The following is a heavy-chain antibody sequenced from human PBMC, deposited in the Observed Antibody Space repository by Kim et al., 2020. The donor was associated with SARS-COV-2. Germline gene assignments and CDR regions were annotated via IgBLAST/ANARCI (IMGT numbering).Heavy chain of an antibody. Sequence: GGSLRLSCVASELSFNDFAMSWVRQAPGKGLEWVSSISSGGSMTYYADSVKGRFTISRDNSKNTLYLQMNSLRGEDTAEYYCAKGGSRTTWYFPRYYYM. CDR2: ISSGGSMT. V-gene: IGHV3-23*01. J-gene: IGHJ6*03. D-gene: IGHD6-13*01. CDR1: ELSFNDFA. CDR3: AKGGSRTTWYFPRYYYM.